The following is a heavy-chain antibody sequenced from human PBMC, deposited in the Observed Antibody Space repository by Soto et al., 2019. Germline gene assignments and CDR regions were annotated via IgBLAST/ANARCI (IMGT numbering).Heavy chain of an antibody. CDR3: ARVGPWVPYYYDSSPYTFENWFDP. V-gene: IGHV4-38-2*01. Sequence: ASETLSLTCAVSGYSISSGYYWGWLRQLPGKWLVWIGSTYHGGSTYYNPSLNYRVTLSIGMTNNHVSLILNSVTAADTAVYYCARVGPWVPYYYDSSPYTFENWFDPWGQGTLVTVSS. CDR1: GYSISSGYY. CDR2: TYHGGST. D-gene: IGHD3-22*01. J-gene: IGHJ5*02.